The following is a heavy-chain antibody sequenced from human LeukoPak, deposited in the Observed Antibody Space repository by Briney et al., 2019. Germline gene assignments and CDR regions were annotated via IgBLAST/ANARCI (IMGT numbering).Heavy chain of an antibody. J-gene: IGHJ4*02. Sequence: GGSLRLSCAASGFAFSSYAMSWVRQPPGKGLEWISAISGSGDTTYYADSVKGRFTISRDNSKSTLYMQMDSLTAEDTAIYYCAQGDDYGENWGQGTLVTVSP. CDR1: GFAFSSYA. CDR2: ISGSGDTT. CDR3: AQGDDYGEN. V-gene: IGHV3-23*01. D-gene: IGHD4-17*01.